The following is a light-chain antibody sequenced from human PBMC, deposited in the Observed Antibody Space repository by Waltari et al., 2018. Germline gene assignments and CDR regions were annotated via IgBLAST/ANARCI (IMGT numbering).Light chain of an antibody. CDR3: MQALQTPRT. Sequence: DIVMTQSPLSLSVPPGEPASISCRSSQSLLHSNGYTYLDWYLQKPGQSPQLLIYLGSNRASGVPDRFSGSGSGTDFTLKISRVEAEDVGVFYCMQALQTPRTFGPGTKVDI. CDR1: QSLLHSNGYTY. CDR2: LGS. J-gene: IGKJ3*01. V-gene: IGKV2-28*01.